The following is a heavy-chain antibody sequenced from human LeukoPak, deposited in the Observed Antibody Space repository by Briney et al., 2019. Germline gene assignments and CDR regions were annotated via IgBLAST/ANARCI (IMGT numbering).Heavy chain of an antibody. Sequence: SDTLSLTCAVSGYSISSSNWWGWIRQPPGKGLEWIGYMYYSGSIYDNPSLKSQVTMSVDMSKNQFSLRLSSVTAVDTAVYYCASMGDKYGGKGYFDYWGQGTLVTVSS. CDR2: MYYSGSI. CDR1: GYSISSSNW. J-gene: IGHJ4*02. V-gene: IGHV4-28*05. D-gene: IGHD4-23*01. CDR3: ASMGDKYGGKGYFDY.